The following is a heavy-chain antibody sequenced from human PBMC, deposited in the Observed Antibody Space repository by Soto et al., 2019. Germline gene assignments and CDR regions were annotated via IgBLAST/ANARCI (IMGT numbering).Heavy chain of an antibody. D-gene: IGHD3-10*01. J-gene: IGHJ5*02. Sequence: PSETLSLTCAVYGGSFSGYYWSWIRQPPGKGLEWIGEINHSGSTNYNPSLKSRVTISVDTSKNQFSLKLSSVTAADTAVYYCARGGGYGSGSYFSSRWFDPWGQGTLVTVSS. V-gene: IGHV4-34*01. CDR2: INHSGST. CDR1: GGSFSGYY. CDR3: ARGGGYGSGSYFSSRWFDP.